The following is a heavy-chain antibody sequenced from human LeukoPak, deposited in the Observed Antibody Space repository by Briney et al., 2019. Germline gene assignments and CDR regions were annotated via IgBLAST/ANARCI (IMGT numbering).Heavy chain of an antibody. V-gene: IGHV3-7*01. CDR3: VRGGTNFAS. CDR1: GFTFSSHW. D-gene: IGHD2-8*01. CDR2: IKQDGSDK. J-gene: IGHJ4*02. Sequence: GGSLRLSCAASGFTFSSHWMSRVRQAPGKGLEWVANIKQDGSDKYYVDSVKGRFTISRDNAKNSLYLQMNGLRADDTALYYCVRGGTNFASWGQGTLVIVSS.